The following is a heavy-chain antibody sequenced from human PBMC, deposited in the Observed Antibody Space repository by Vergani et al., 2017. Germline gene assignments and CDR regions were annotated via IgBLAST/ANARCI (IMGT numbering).Heavy chain of an antibody. CDR1: GGSITYGAFY. V-gene: IGHV4-39*01. CDR3: ARCFRDEGMIHGGTVENWFDP. D-gene: IGHD3-22*01. CDR2: IYYSENK. Sequence: QLQLQESGPGLVKPSETLSLTCTVSGGSITYGAFYWGWIRQSPGKGLEWIGSIYYSENKFYNPSLESRVTLSIDTTKNQFSLKLKSVTAADTAVYYCARCFRDEGMIHGGTVENWFDPWGQGTLVTVSS. J-gene: IGHJ5*02.